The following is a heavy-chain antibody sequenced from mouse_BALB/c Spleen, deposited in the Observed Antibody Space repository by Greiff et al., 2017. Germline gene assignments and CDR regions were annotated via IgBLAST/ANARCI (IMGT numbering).Heavy chain of an antibody. CDR1: GFTFSSYA. CDR2: ISSGGSYT. J-gene: IGHJ3*01. Sequence: EVQRVESGGGLVKPGGSLKLSCAASGFTFSSYAMSWVRQSPEKRLEWVAEISSGGSYTYYPDTVTGRFTISRDNAKNTLYLEMSSLRSEDTAMYYCATYDDYDPSWFAYWGQGTLVTVSA. D-gene: IGHD2-4*01. V-gene: IGHV5-9-4*01. CDR3: ATYDDYDPSWFAY.